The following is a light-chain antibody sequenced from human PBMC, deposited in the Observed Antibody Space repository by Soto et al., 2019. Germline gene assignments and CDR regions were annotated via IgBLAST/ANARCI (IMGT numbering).Light chain of an antibody. CDR1: QGINTW. V-gene: IGKV1D-12*01. CDR2: AAS. Sequence: DLQMTQSPSSVSASVGDRVTITCRASQGINTWLVWYQQKPGKAPKLLISAASSLQSGVPARFSGSGSGTDFTLTISNLQPEDFATYYCQQANSFPWTFGQGTKVEIK. J-gene: IGKJ1*01. CDR3: QQANSFPWT.